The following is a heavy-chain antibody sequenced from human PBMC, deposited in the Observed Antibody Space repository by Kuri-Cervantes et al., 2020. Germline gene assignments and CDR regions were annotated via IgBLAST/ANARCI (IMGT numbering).Heavy chain of an antibody. CDR1: GGSISSYY. V-gene: IGHV4-59*12. Sequence: ESLKISCTVSGGSISSYYWSWIRQPPGKGLEWIGYIYYSGSTYYNPSLKSRVTISVDTSKNQFSLKLSSVTAADTAVYYCARDRQYYYDSSGYYQYYGMDVWGQGTTVTVSS. D-gene: IGHD3-22*01. J-gene: IGHJ6*02. CDR3: ARDRQYYYDSSGYYQYYGMDV. CDR2: IYYSGST.